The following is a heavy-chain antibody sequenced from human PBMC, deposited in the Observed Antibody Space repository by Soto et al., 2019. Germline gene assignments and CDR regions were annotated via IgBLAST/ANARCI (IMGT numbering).Heavy chain of an antibody. CDR3: ARPYSRGYLNWFEP. CDR1: VGSINSSSYF. D-gene: IGHD6-19*01. J-gene: IGHJ5*02. Sequence: WETLSLTCSFSVGSINSSSYFCGWFRQPPGKGLEWIGSIYYSGSTYYNPSLRSRVTISVDTSKNQFSLKLSSVTAADTAVFYCARPYSRGYLNWFEPWGQGTLVSVSS. V-gene: IGHV4-39*01. CDR2: IYYSGST.